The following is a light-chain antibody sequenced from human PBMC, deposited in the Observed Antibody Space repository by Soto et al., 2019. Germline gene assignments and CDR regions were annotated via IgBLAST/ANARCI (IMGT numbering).Light chain of an antibody. V-gene: IGKV1-5*03. CDR3: QQYNSYLST. CDR2: KAS. CDR1: QSISSW. Sequence: DIQMTQSPSTLSASVGDRVTITCRASQSISSWLAWYQQKPGKAPKLLIYKASSLESGFPSRFSGSGSGTEFTLTISSLQPDDFATYYCQQYNSYLSTFGQGTKVEIK. J-gene: IGKJ1*01.